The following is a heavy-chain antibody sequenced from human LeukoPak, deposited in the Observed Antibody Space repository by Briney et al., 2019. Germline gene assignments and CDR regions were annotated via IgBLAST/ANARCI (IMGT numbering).Heavy chain of an antibody. D-gene: IGHD1-14*01. CDR3: ASAPPRYPRPHYMDV. V-gene: IGHV4-34*01. J-gene: IGHJ6*03. Sequence: SETLSLTCAVSGGSFSGYYWSWIRQPPGKGLEWIGEINHSGSTNYNPSLKSRVTISVDTSKNQFSLKLSSVTTADTAVYYCASAPPRYPRPHYMDVWGKGTTVTVSS. CDR2: INHSGST. CDR1: GGSFSGYY.